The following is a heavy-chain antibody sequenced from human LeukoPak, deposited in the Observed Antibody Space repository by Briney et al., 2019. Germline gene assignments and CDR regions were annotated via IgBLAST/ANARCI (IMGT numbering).Heavy chain of an antibody. V-gene: IGHV1-18*01. CDR1: GYTFTSYG. Sequence: ASVKVSCKASGYTFTSYGISWVRQAPGQGLEWMGWISAYNGNTKYAQRLQGRVTMTTDTSTTTAYVELRSLRSDDTAVYYCARAKRGYGYGYYHYFDFWGQETLVTVSS. CDR3: ARAKRGYGYGYYHYFDF. J-gene: IGHJ4*02. CDR2: ISAYNGNT. D-gene: IGHD5-18*01.